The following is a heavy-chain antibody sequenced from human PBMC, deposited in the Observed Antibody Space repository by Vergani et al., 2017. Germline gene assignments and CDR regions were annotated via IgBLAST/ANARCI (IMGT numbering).Heavy chain of an antibody. V-gene: IGHV3-30*02. CDR2: IQFDGSNQ. D-gene: IGHD4/OR15-4a*01. CDR1: GFNLSNYD. Sequence: QVQLVESGGGVVQRGGSLRLSCATSGFNLSNYDMQWVCQGPGKGLEFVAFIQFDGSNQYYADSVKGRFTLSRDFSKNTLYLQINILRTDDTATYYCAKHFRGWCIDYWGQGTQVIVSS. J-gene: IGHJ4*02. CDR3: AKHFRGWCIDY.